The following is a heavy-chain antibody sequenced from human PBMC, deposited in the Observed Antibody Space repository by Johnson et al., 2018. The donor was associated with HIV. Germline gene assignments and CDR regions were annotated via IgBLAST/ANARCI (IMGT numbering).Heavy chain of an antibody. CDR2: IYSSGSA. CDR1: GFSVSTNY. D-gene: IGHD5-18*01. Sequence: VQLVESGGGLIQPGGSLRLSCAASGFSVSTNYMSWVRQVPGKGLEWVSVIYSSGSAYYTDSVKGRFTTSRDNSKNTMYLQMNSLRDEDTAVYHCAKERLLHDAFDFWGQGTMVTVSS. J-gene: IGHJ3*01. CDR3: AKERLLHDAFDF. V-gene: IGHV3-66*03.